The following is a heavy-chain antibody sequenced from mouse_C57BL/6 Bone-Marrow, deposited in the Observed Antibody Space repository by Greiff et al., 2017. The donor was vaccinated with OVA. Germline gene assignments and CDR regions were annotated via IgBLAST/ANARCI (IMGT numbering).Heavy chain of an antibody. CDR1: GFTFSDAW. Sequence: EVQRVESGGGLVQPGGSMKLSCAASGFTFSDAWMDWVRQSPEKGLEWVAEIRNKANNHATYYAESVKGRFTISRDDSKSSVYLQMNSLRAEDTGIYYWTTLYSNPYAMDYWGQGTSVTVSS. CDR3: TTLYSNPYAMDY. J-gene: IGHJ4*01. CDR2: IRNKANNHAT. V-gene: IGHV6-6*01. D-gene: IGHD2-5*01.